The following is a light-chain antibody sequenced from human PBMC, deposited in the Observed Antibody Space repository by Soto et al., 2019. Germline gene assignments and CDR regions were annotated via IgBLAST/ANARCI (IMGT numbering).Light chain of an antibody. CDR2: GAS. CDR1: QSVSSTY. CDR3: QHYGGSADT. Sequence: EIVLTQSPGTLSLSPGERATLSCRASQSVSSTYLAWYQQKPGQAPRLLIYGASSRATDIPDRFSGSGSGTDFTLTISRLEPEDFAVYYCQHYGGSADTFGPGTKVDIK. V-gene: IGKV3-20*01. J-gene: IGKJ3*01.